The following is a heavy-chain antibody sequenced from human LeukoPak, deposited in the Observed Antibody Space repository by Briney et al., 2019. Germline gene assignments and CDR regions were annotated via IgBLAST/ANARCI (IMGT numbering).Heavy chain of an antibody. CDR3: ARDRGQDYRGNSDAFDI. CDR2: IYYSGST. J-gene: IGHJ3*02. Sequence: SETLSLTCTVSGGSFSGYYGSWIRQPPGQGLEWIGYIYYSGSTSYNPSLKSRVTISLDTSKNQFSLKLNSVTAADTAVYYCARDRGQDYRGNSDAFDIWGQGTMVTVSS. CDR1: GGSFSGYY. V-gene: IGHV4-59*01. D-gene: IGHD4-23*01.